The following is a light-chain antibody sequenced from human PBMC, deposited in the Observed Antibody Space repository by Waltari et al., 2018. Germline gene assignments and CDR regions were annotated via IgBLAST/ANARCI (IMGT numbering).Light chain of an antibody. J-gene: IGLJ1*01. CDR3: SSYAGSTLYV. Sequence: QSALTQPPSASGSPGQSVTIPCPGTSSDVGGYNYVSWYQQHPGKAPKLMIYEVSKRPSGVPDRFSGSKSGNTASLTVSGLQAEDEADYYCSSYAGSTLYVFGTGTKVTVL. CDR1: SSDVGGYNY. CDR2: EVS. V-gene: IGLV2-8*01.